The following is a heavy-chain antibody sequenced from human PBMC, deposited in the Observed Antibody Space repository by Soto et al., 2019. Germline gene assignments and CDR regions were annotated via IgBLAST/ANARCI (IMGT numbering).Heavy chain of an antibody. CDR2: INPSGGST. CDR3: ARDLGFPRDWFDP. Sequence: ASVKVSCKASGYTFTSYYMHWLRQSPGQGLEWMGIINPSGGSTSYAQKFQGRVTMTRDTSTSTVYMELSSLRSEDTAVYYCARDLGFPRDWFDPWGQGTLVTVSS. CDR1: GYTFTSYY. J-gene: IGHJ5*02. V-gene: IGHV1-46*01.